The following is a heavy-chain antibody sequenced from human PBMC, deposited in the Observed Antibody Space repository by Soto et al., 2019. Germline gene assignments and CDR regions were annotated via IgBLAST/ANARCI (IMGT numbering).Heavy chain of an antibody. CDR2: ISGSGGST. D-gene: IGHD2-15*01. CDR1: GFTFSSYA. V-gene: IGHV3-23*01. J-gene: IGHJ4*02. Sequence: GGSLRLSCAASGFTFSSYAMSWVRQAPGKGLEWVSAISGSGGSTYYADSVKGRFTISRDNSKNTLYLQMNSLRAEDTAVYYCAKGMVVAATVSYYFDYWGQGTLVTVSS. CDR3: AKGMVVAATVSYYFDY.